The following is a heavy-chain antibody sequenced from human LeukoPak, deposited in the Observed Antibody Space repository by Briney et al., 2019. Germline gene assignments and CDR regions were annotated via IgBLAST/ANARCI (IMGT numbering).Heavy chain of an antibody. D-gene: IGHD3-10*01. CDR3: TTGPYDYGSGTYYH. Sequence: TGGSLTLSCAVSGFTFSNAWMSWVRQAPGKGLEWVGRIKSKTDGGTTDYAAPVKGRFTISTDDSKNTLYVQMNSLKTEDTAVYYCTTGPYDYGSGTYYHWGQGTLVTVSS. CDR2: IKSKTDGGTT. CDR1: GFTFSNAW. J-gene: IGHJ4*02. V-gene: IGHV3-15*01.